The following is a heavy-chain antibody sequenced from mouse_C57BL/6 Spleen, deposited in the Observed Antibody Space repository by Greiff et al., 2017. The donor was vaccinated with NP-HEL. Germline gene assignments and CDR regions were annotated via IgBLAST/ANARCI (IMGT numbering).Heavy chain of an antibody. D-gene: IGHD2-4*01. CDR3: ARSFYDYYGFAY. CDR2: INPSTGGT. Sequence: VQLQQSGPELVKPGASVKISCKASGYSFTGYYMNWVKQSPEKSLEWIGEINPSTGGTTYNQKFKAKATLTVDKSYSTAYMQLKSLTSEDSAVYYCARSFYDYYGFAYWGQGTLVTVSA. J-gene: IGHJ3*01. V-gene: IGHV1-42*01. CDR1: GYSFTGYY.